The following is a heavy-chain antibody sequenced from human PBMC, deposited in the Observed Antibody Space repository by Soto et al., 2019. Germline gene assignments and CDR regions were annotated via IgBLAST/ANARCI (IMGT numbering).Heavy chain of an antibody. Sequence: EVQLVESGGGLVQPGGSLRLSCAASGFTFSSYEMNWVRQAPGKGLEWVSYISSSGSTIYYADSVKGRFTISGDNAKNSLYLQMISLRAEDMAFYYCAVDLLQGYFDFWGQGTLVTVYS. D-gene: IGHD2-21*01. CDR2: ISSSGSTI. CDR3: AVDLLQGYFDF. V-gene: IGHV3-48*03. J-gene: IGHJ4*02. CDR1: GFTFSSYE.